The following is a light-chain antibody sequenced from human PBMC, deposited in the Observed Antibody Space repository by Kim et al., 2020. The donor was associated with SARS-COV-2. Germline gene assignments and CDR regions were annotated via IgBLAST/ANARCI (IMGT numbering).Light chain of an antibody. CDR3: QQYNNWPPYT. CDR2: GAS. Sequence: ERVMTQSPATLSVSPGERATLSCRASQSVASNLAWYQQKPGQAPRLLIYGASTRATGIPARFSGSGFWTEFTLTISSLQSEDFAVYYCQQYNNWPPYTFGQGTKVDIK. CDR1: QSVASN. V-gene: IGKV3-15*01. J-gene: IGKJ2*01.